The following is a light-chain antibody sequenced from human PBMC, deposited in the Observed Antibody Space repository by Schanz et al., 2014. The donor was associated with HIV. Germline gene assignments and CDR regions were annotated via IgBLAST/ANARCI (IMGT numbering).Light chain of an antibody. J-gene: IGLJ2*01. CDR3: SSYAGSSALL. CDR1: SSDVGDYNY. Sequence: QSALTQPPSASGSPGQSVTLSCTGTSSDVGDYNYVSWYQQHPGKAPKIMIYEVSKRPSGVPDRFSGSKSGNTASLTISGLHTDDEADYYCSSYAGSSALLFGGGTKLTVL. V-gene: IGLV2-8*01. CDR2: EVS.